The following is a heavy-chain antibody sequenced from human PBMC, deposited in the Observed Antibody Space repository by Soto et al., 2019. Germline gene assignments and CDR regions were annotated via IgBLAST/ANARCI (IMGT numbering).Heavy chain of an antibody. CDR1: GYSFTGYY. D-gene: IGHD2-15*01. CDR2: INPNSGGT. Sequence: QVRLVQSGAEVKKPGASVKVSCKASGYSFTGYYIHWVRQAPGQGFEWMGWINPNSGGTNFAPKFQGRVTMTSNTSLRTEYMEKKRLTMDGSARCFCAENRESRVGRGIMVVAFVIRGQGTMVTVSS. V-gene: IGHV1-2*02. CDR3: AENRESRVGRGIMVVAFVI. J-gene: IGHJ3*02.